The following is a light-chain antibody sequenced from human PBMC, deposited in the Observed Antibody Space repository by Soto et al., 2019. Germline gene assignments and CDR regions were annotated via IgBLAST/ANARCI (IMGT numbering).Light chain of an antibody. V-gene: IGLV7-46*01. J-gene: IGLJ3*02. Sequence: AVVTQEPSLTVSPGGTVTLTCGSSTGAVTSGHYPYWIQQKPGQAPRTLIYDTSNRHSWTPVRFSGSLVGGKAALILSGAQPEDEAEYYCLLAYSGGPVFGGGTKVTVL. CDR1: TGAVTSGHY. CDR3: LLAYSGGPV. CDR2: DTS.